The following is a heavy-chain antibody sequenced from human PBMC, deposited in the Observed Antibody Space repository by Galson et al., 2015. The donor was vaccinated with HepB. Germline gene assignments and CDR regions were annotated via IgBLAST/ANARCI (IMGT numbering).Heavy chain of an antibody. CDR1: GGTFSSYT. CDR2: IIPILGIA. V-gene: IGHV1-69*02. D-gene: IGHD3-10*01. J-gene: IGHJ4*02. CDR3: ARVGYGSGSYYNVEGY. Sequence: SVKVSCKASGGTFSSYTISWVRQAPGQGLEWMGRIIPILGIANYAQKFQGRVTITADKSTSTAYMELSSLRSEDTAVYYCARVGYGSGSYYNVEGYWGQGTLVTVSS.